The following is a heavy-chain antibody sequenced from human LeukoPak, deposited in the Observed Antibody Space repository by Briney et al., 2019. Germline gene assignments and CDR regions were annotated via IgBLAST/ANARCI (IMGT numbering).Heavy chain of an antibody. CDR3: ARDRHGGDIVLMVYGGVLDY. J-gene: IGHJ4*02. V-gene: IGHV1-18*01. Sequence: GASVKVSCKASGYTFTTYGISWVRQAPGQGLEWMGWISAYNGNTNYAQKLQGRVTMTTDTSTSTAYMELRSLRSEDTAVYYCARDRHGGDIVLMVYGGVLDYWGQGTLVTVSS. D-gene: IGHD2-8*01. CDR1: GYTFTTYG. CDR2: ISAYNGNT.